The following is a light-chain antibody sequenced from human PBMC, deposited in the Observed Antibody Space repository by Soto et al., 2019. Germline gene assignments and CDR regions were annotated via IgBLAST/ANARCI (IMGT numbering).Light chain of an antibody. CDR3: QQYNNWPRT. J-gene: IGKJ1*01. CDR1: QSVSSN. Sequence: ELVVTPSAAALSVSPGERATLSCRASQSVSSNLAWYQQKPGQAPRPLIYGASTRATGIPARFSGSGSGTEFTLTISSLQSEDFAVYYCQQYNNWPRTLGQGTKV. CDR2: GAS. V-gene: IGKV3-15*01.